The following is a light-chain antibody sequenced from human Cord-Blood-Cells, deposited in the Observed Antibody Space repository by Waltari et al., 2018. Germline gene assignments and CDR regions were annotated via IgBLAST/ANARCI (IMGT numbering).Light chain of an antibody. Sequence: EIVLTQSPGNLSLPPGEGATLSCRASQSVSSIYLAWYQQKPGQAPRLLIYGASSRATGIPDRFSGSGSGTDFTLTISRLEPEDFAVYYCQQYGSSPTFGQGTKLEIK. V-gene: IGKV3-20*01. CDR1: QSVSSIY. J-gene: IGKJ2*01. CDR2: GAS. CDR3: QQYGSSPT.